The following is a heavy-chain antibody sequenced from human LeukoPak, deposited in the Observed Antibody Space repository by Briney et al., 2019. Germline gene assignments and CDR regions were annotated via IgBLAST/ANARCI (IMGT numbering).Heavy chain of an antibody. J-gene: IGHJ4*02. Sequence: PSETLSLTRTVSAGSLSGYYWTWIRQPAGKGLEWIGRIDSNGNIDHNPSLKSRVTMSVNMPKNQFSLNLTSVTAADTAVYFCARTEIFGGKAYWGQGTLVSVSS. CDR1: AGSLSGYY. V-gene: IGHV4-4*07. CDR2: IDSNGNI. D-gene: IGHD3-3*01. CDR3: ARTEIFGGKAY.